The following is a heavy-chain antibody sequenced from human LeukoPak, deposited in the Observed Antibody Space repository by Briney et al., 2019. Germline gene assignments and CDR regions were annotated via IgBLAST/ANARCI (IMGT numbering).Heavy chain of an antibody. CDR2: IKEDGSEK. Sequence: GGSLRLSFAASGFTFSSYWMTWVRQAPGKGLEGVANIKEDGSEKYYVDSVKGRFTISRDNAKKSLYLQMNSLRAEDTAVYYCARRRGIDYWGQGTLVTVSS. CDR3: ARRRGIDY. J-gene: IGHJ4*02. V-gene: IGHV3-7*01. CDR1: GFTFSSYW.